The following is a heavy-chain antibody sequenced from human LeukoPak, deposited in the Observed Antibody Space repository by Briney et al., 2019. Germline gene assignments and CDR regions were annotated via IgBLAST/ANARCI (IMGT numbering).Heavy chain of an antibody. V-gene: IGHV3-13*04. D-gene: IGHD1-26*01. Sequence: PGGSLRLSCAASGFTFSSYDMHWVRQTTGKGLEWVSAIGTAGDTYYPGSGKGRFTISRENAKNSLYLQMNSLRAEDTAVYYCTRSPSLGGNYWGFDCWGQGTLVTVSS. CDR1: GFTFSSYD. J-gene: IGHJ4*02. CDR2: IGTAGDT. CDR3: TRSPSLGGNYWGFDC.